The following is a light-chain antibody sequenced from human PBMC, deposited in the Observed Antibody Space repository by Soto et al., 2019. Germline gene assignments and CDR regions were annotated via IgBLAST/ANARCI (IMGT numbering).Light chain of an antibody. V-gene: IGLV2-14*01. CDR3: TSYTSASTLV. CDR2: EAA. J-gene: IGLJ2*01. CDR1: SDDLGANNY. Sequence: QSALTQPASVSGSPGQSITISCTGTSDDLGANNYVSWYQHHPGKAPKILIYEAANRPSGISHRFSGSKSGNTAALTISGLQAEDEADYFCTSYTSASTLVFGGGTKLTVL.